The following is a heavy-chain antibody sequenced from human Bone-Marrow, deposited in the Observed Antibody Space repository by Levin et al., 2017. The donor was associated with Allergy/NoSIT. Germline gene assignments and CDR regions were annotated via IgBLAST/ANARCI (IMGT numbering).Heavy chain of an antibody. CDR2: VFHSGNT. CDR1: DGSFNDYY. Sequence: SQTLSLTCNVSDGSFNDYYWGWLRQPPGKGLEWIGSVFHSGNTNSNPSLKSRVTISVDTSKNQFSLKLTSVTAAGPAVYYLARDLGIMEGFFYLWGRGTLVTVSS. D-gene: IGHD1-1*01. V-gene: IGHV4-59*01. CDR3: ARDLGIMEGFFYL. J-gene: IGHJ2*01.